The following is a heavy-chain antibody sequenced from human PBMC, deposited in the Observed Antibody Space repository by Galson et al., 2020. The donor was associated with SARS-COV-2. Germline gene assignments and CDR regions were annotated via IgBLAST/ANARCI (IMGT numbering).Heavy chain of an antibody. Sequence: GESLKISCAASGFTFSSYAMHWVRQAPGKGLEWVAVISYDGSNKYYADSVKGRFTISRDNSKNTLYLQMNSLRAEDTALYYCARDGGRYYYMDVWGSGTTVTISS. CDR3: ARDGGRYYYMDV. V-gene: IGHV3-30*07. D-gene: IGHD1-26*01. J-gene: IGHJ6*03. CDR1: GFTFSSYA. CDR2: ISYDGSNK.